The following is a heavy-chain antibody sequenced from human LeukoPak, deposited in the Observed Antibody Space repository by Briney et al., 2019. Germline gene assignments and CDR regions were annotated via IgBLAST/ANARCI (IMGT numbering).Heavy chain of an antibody. CDR1: GFTFSSYS. CDR3: ARDDSLLQFGC. D-gene: IGHD5-24*01. CDR2: IIPSGVTT. V-gene: IGHV3-23*01. Sequence: GGSLRLSCAASGFTFSSYSMNWVRHAPGEGLEWVSGIIPSGVTTYYADSVKGRFAISRDNSKNTVYLQMNSLRAEDTAVYYCARDDSLLQFGCWGQGTLVTVSS. J-gene: IGHJ4*02.